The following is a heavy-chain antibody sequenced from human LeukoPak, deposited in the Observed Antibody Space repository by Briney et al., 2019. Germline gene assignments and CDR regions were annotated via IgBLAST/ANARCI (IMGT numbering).Heavy chain of an antibody. J-gene: IGHJ3*02. CDR3: ARGKEAAGTTAFDI. D-gene: IGHD6-13*01. V-gene: IGHV1-2*02. Sequence: ASVKVSCKTSAHTLGDRCMHWVRQAPGQGLEWMGWINPDSGATLYAQKLQGRVTLTRDTSINTAYMEVTRLTSDDTALYYCARGKEAAGTTAFDIWGQGTMVTVSS. CDR1: AHTLGDRC. CDR2: INPDSGAT.